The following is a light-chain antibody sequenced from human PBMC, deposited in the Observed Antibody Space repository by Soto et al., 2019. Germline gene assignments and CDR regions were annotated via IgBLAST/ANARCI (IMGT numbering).Light chain of an antibody. CDR1: SSDVGGYNY. J-gene: IGLJ3*02. CDR3: TSSTSSSPWV. V-gene: IGLV2-14*01. CDR2: EVS. Sequence: QSALTQPASVSGSPGQSITISCTGTSSDVGGYNYVSWYQQHPGKAPKLMIYEVSNRPSGVSNRFSGSKSGNTASLTISGLPAEDAADYYCTSSTSSSPWVFGGGTKLTVL.